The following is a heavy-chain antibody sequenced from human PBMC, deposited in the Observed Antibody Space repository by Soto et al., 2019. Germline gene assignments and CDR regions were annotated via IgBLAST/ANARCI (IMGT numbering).Heavy chain of an antibody. CDR2: VSAYNGNT. D-gene: IGHD3-10*01. Sequence: GASVKVSCKASVYSFINYDISWVRQAPGQGLEWMGWVSAYNGNTNYAQKFQGRVTMTRDTSTSTVYMELSSLRSEDTAVYYCARALLYSGSYSMVFDYWGQGTLVTVSS. J-gene: IGHJ4*02. CDR3: ARALLYSGSYSMVFDY. V-gene: IGHV1-18*01. CDR1: VYSFINYD.